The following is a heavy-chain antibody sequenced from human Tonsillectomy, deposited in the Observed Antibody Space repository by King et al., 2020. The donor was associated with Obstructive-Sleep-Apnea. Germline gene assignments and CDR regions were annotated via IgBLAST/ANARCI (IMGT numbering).Heavy chain of an antibody. V-gene: IGHV5-51*01. J-gene: IGHJ4*02. CDR1: GYRFTNYW. CDR2: IYPDDSDT. CDR3: ARVWAGFTSSLPTTFYYFNY. D-gene: IGHD6-13*01. Sequence: VQLVESGAEVKKPGESLKISCKGSGYRFTNYWIGWVRQMPGKGLEWMGIIYPDDSDTRYSPSFQGQVTISADKSISTAYLQWSSLKASDTAIYYCARVWAGFTSSLPTTFYYFNYWGQGTLVTVSS.